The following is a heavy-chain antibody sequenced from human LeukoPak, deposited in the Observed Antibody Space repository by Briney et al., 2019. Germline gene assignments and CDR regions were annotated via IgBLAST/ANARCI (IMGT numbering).Heavy chain of an antibody. J-gene: IGHJ4*02. CDR1: GFTFDDYA. V-gene: IGHV3-9*01. Sequence: PGGSLRLSCAASGFTFDDYAMHWVRQAPGKGLEWVSGISRNSGSIGYADSVKGRFTISRDNAKNSLYLQMNSLRAEDTALYYCAKDMRHSGYDVHWGQGTLVTVSS. CDR2: ISRNSGSI. CDR3: AKDMRHSGYDVH. D-gene: IGHD5-12*01.